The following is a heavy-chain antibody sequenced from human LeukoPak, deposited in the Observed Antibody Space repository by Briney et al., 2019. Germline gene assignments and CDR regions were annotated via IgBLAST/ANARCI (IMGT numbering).Heavy chain of an antibody. CDR2: ISWNSGSI. CDR3: ARDRVPYYGSGSSDAFDI. V-gene: IGHV3-9*01. CDR1: GFTFDDYA. J-gene: IGHJ3*02. D-gene: IGHD3-10*01. Sequence: GGSLRLSCAASGFTFDDYAMYWVRQAPGKGLEWVSGISWNSGSIGYADSVKGRFTISRDNARNSLYLQMNSLRTEDTALCYCARDRVPYYGSGSSDAFDIWGQGTMVTVSS.